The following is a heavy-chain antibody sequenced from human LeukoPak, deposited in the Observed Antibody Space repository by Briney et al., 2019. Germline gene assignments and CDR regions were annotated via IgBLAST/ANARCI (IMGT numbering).Heavy chain of an antibody. CDR2: ISSSSSYI. V-gene: IGHV3-21*01. CDR3: ARELAAAGSNWFDP. J-gene: IGHJ5*02. D-gene: IGHD6-13*01. CDR1: GFTFSSYS. Sequence: GGSLRLSRAASGFTFSSYSMNWVRQAPGKGLEWVSSISSSSSYIYYADSVKGRFTISRDNAKNSLYLQMNSLRAEDTAVYYCARELAAAGSNWFDPWGQGTLVTVSS.